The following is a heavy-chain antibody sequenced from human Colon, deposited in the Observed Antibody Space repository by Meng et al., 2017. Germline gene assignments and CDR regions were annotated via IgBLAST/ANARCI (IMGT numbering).Heavy chain of an antibody. CDR3: ARGSSGLIY. V-gene: IGHV1-2*02. Sequence: QVPLVQSGAEVQKAGASVKVSCKASGYTFTAYHIHWVRQAPGQGLEWMGWMNPNSGDTFFAQKFQGRVTMTRDTSITTAYMELIRLTSDDTAVYYCARGSSGLIYWGQGTLVTVSS. J-gene: IGHJ4*02. CDR1: GYTFTAYH. D-gene: IGHD3-22*01. CDR2: MNPNSGDT.